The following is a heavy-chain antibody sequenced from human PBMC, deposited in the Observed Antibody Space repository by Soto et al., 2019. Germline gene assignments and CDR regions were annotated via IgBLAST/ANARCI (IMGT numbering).Heavy chain of an antibody. J-gene: IGHJ4*02. Sequence: QVQLVESGGGVVQPGRSLRLSCAASGFTFSSYGMHWVRQAPGKGLEWVAVIWYDGSNKYYADSVKGRFTISRDNSKNTRYLQMNSLRAEDTAVYYCARDHGGGSSPIDYWGQGTLVTVSS. V-gene: IGHV3-33*01. CDR1: GFTFSSYG. CDR2: IWYDGSNK. CDR3: ARDHGGGSSPIDY. D-gene: IGHD2-15*01.